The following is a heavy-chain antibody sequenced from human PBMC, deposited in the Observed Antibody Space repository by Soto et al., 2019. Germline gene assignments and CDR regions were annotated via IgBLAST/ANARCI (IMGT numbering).Heavy chain of an antibody. CDR2: ISAYNGNT. D-gene: IGHD3-10*01. V-gene: IGHV1-18*01. CDR1: GYTFTSYG. Sequence: QVQLVQSGAEVKKPGASVKVACKASGYTFTSYGINWVRQAPGQGLEWMGWISAYNGNTNYAQKLQGRVTMTTDTSTSTAYMELRSLRSDDTAVFYCARDKGDGSVSYYGYWGQGTLVTVSS. J-gene: IGHJ4*02. CDR3: ARDKGDGSVSYYGY.